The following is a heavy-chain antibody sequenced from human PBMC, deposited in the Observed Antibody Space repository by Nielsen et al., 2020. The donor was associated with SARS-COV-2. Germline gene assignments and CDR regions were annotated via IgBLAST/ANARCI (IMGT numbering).Heavy chain of an antibody. Sequence: SETLSFTCAVYGGSFSGYYWSWIRQPPGKGLEWIGEINHSGSTNYNPSLKSRVTISVDTSKNQFSLKLSSVTAADTAVYYCARGFVAGENYWGQGTLVTVSS. CDR1: GGSFSGYY. CDR3: ARGFVAGENY. CDR2: INHSGST. V-gene: IGHV4-34*01. J-gene: IGHJ4*02. D-gene: IGHD2-21*01.